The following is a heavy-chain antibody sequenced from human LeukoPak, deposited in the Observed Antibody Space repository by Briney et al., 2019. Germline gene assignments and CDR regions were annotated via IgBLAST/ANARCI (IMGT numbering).Heavy chain of an antibody. D-gene: IGHD5-18*01. CDR1: GFTFSSYA. CDR3: AGVDAAMPDAFDI. J-gene: IGHJ3*02. CDR2: ISYDGSNK. V-gene: IGHV3-30*04. Sequence: PGGSLRLSCAVSGFTFSSYAMHWVRQAPGKGLEWAEAISYDGSNKYSADSVKGRFTISRDNSKNTLYLQMNSLRADDTAVYYCAGVDAAMPDAFDIWGQGTTVTVSS.